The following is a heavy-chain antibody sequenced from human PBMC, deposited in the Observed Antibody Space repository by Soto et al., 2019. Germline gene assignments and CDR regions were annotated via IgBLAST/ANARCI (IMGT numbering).Heavy chain of an antibody. J-gene: IGHJ5*02. Sequence: SETLSLSCTVSGGSICSYYWGWIRQPPGKGLEWIGYINYGGSTEYNPSLKSRVTISIDTSENQFSLRLYSLTTTDTAVYYCARRVFRGGWFDPWGQGVPVTVSS. CDR1: GGSICSYY. CDR3: ARRVFRGGWFDP. V-gene: IGHV4-59*01. CDR2: INYGGST.